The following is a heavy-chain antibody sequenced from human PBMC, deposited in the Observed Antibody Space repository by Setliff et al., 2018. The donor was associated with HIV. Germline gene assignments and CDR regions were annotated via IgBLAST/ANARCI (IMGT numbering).Heavy chain of an antibody. D-gene: IGHD3-3*01. J-gene: IGHJ5*02. Sequence: PGGSLRLSCEASGFTFSDFWMHWVRQVPGKGLEWVASISQDGSRNYCVGSVKGRFTASRDNAKSSLYLQMNSLRDEDTAVYYCASVQLTTNAVYGVVSNWFDPWGQGALVTVSS. V-gene: IGHV3-7*03. CDR2: ISQDGSRN. CDR3: ASVQLTTNAVYGVVSNWFDP. CDR1: GFTFSDFW.